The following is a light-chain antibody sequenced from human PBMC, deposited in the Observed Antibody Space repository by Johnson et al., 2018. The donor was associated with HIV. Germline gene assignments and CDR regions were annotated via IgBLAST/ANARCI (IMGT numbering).Light chain of an antibody. CDR2: DNN. V-gene: IGLV1-51*01. CDR3: GTWDSSLSAPWV. J-gene: IGLJ1*01. CDR1: SSNIGNNY. Sequence: QSVLTQPPSVSAAPGQKVTISCSGSSSNIGNNYVSWYQQLPGTAPKLLIYDNNKRPSGIPDRFSGSKSGTSATLGITGLQTGDEADYYCGTWDSSLSAPWVCGTGTKVTVL.